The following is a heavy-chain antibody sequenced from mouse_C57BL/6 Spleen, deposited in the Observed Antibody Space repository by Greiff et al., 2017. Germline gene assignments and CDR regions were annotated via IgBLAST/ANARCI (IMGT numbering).Heavy chain of an antibody. J-gene: IGHJ4*01. CDR1: GYAFSSYW. V-gene: IGHV1-80*01. Sequence: VQLQQSGAELVKPGASVKISCKASGYAFSSYWMNWVKQRPGKGLEWIGQIYPGDGDTNYNGKFKGKATLTADKSSSTAYMQLSSLTSEDSAVYFCASLLSGNYGGDYWGQGTSVTVSS. D-gene: IGHD2-1*01. CDR2: IYPGDGDT. CDR3: ASLLSGNYGGDY.